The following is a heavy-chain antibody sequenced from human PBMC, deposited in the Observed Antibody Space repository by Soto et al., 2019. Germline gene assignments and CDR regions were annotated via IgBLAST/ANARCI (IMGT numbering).Heavy chain of an antibody. Sequence: QVQLVQSGAEVKEPGASVKVSCKASGYTFTTYGISWVRQAPGQGLEWMGWISPYNGNTNYAPKLHGRVTVTTDTSTSTAYMELRSLRSDDTAVSYCARDDRGHCGSTSCPYFDYWGLGTLVTVSS. CDR2: ISPYNGNT. D-gene: IGHD2-2*03. J-gene: IGHJ4*02. CDR1: GYTFTTYG. CDR3: ARDDRGHCGSTSCPYFDY. V-gene: IGHV1-18*01.